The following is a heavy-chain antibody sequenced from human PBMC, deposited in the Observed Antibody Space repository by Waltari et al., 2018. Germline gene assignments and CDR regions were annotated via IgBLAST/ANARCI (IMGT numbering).Heavy chain of an antibody. J-gene: IGHJ4*02. CDR3: ARDRGRGLYLDS. Sequence: QVLLKESCPGLVQPSGPLSVTCAVSGDSIRGSYWWSWGRQPPGKGLEWIGQIHGSGRSNYNPSLESRVTVSIDTSNNHVSLKVTSVTAADTAVYYCARDRGRGLYLDSWGQGTLVTVSP. CDR2: IHGSGRS. D-gene: IGHD2-15*01. V-gene: IGHV4-4*02. CDR1: GDSIRGSYW.